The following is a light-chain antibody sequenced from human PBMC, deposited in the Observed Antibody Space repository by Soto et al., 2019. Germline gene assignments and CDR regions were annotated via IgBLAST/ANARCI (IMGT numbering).Light chain of an antibody. CDR1: SSDVGSYNL. Sequence: QSALTQPASVSGSPGQSVTISCTGTSSDVGSYNLVSWYQQHPGQAPKLMIYEDNKRPSGVSNRFSVSKSGYTASLTISGLQAEDEADYYCCSYARTSTYVFGSGTKVTVL. J-gene: IGLJ1*01. V-gene: IGLV2-23*01. CDR2: EDN. CDR3: CSYARTSTYV.